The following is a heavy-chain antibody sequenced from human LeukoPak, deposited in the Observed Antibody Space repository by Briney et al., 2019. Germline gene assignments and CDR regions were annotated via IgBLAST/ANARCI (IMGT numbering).Heavy chain of an antibody. J-gene: IGHJ5*02. CDR3: ARGTGYDSSGP. V-gene: IGHV1-18*04. CDR1: GYTFTGYY. CDR2: ISAYNGNT. Sequence: GASVKVSCKASGYTFTGYYMHWVRQAPGQGLEWMGWISAYNGNTNYAQKLQGRVTMTTDTSTSTAYIELRSLRSDDTAVYYCARGTGYDSSGPWGQGTLVTVSS. D-gene: IGHD3-22*01.